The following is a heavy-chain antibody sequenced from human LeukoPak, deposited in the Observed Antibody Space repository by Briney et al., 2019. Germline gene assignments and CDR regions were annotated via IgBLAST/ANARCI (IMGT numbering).Heavy chain of an antibody. Sequence: ASVKVTCKASGGSFTNCPFHWVRQAPGQGLEWMGGIIPMFGSTDYAQKFQGRLTITADESTTTAYLELSSLRSEDTAVYYCARGDSVPLGGGNLLRVLYFHDWGQGTLVAVSS. CDR2: IIPMFGST. CDR1: GGSFTNCP. CDR3: ARGDSVPLGGGNLLRVLYFHD. V-gene: IGHV1-69*13. D-gene: IGHD4-23*01. J-gene: IGHJ1*01.